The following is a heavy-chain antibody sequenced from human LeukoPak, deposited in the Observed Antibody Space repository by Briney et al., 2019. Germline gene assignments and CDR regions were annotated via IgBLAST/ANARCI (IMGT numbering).Heavy chain of an antibody. Sequence: GGSLRLSCAASGFNFKSAWMNWVRQAPGKGPEWVSSISGSGGSTYYADSVKGRLTISRDNSKNTLYMQMYSLRAEDTAVYYCAKVEGASKASVYWGQGALVTVSS. CDR3: AKVEGASKASVY. J-gene: IGHJ4*02. V-gene: IGHV3-23*01. CDR1: GFNFKSAW. D-gene: IGHD1-1*01. CDR2: ISGSGGST.